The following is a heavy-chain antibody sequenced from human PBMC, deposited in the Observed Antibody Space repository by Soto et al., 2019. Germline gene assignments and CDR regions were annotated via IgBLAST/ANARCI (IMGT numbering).Heavy chain of an antibody. D-gene: IGHD2-15*01. CDR2: IYPGDSDT. Sequence: GESLKISCKGSGYSFTTNWIGWVRQMPGKGLEWMGIIYPGDSDTRYSPSFQGQVTISADKSISTAYLQWSSLKASDTAMYYCATRGGWWFSYYYGMDCWGQGSTVIVSS. V-gene: IGHV5-51*01. CDR3: ATRGGWWFSYYYGMDC. J-gene: IGHJ6*02. CDR1: GYSFTTNW.